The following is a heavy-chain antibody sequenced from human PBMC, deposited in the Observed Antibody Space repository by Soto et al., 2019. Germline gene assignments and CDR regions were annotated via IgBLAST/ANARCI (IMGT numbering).Heavy chain of an antibody. J-gene: IGHJ4*02. Sequence: EVQLVESGGGVVQPGGSLRLSCAASGFSFSDYEMNWGRQAPGKGLEWVSYSSRSGSTIEYADSVKGRFTISRDYAKTSLYLQMNSLIVEDTAVYYCAIGDYAKKFEYWGQGTLVSVSS. CDR2: SSRSGSTI. CDR3: AIGDYAKKFEY. V-gene: IGHV3-48*03. D-gene: IGHD3-16*01. CDR1: GFSFSDYE.